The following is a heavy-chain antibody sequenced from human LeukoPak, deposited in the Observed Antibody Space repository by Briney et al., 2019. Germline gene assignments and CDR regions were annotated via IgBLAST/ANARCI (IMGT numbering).Heavy chain of an antibody. CDR3: AREGGFYRPLDY. Sequence: SETLSLTCDVSGGSVTSTNWWTWFRQPPGKGLEWIGEVHLDGRTNYDPSLKSRLVMSADLPENHISLKLTSVTAADTAVYYCAREGGFYRPLDYSGQGTLVTVSS. CDR2: VHLDGRT. D-gene: IGHD6-25*01. V-gene: IGHV4-4*02. CDR1: GGSVTSTNW. J-gene: IGHJ4*02.